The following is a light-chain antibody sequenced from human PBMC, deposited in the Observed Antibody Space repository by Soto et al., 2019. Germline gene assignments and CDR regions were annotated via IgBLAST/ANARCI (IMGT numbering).Light chain of an antibody. J-gene: IGKJ1*01. Sequence: EIGMTQSPATLSVSAGGRATLSVRAIQSISDTLAWYQQKPCQTPRLLIYSASRGATGFPARFSGSGSGTDFTLTISSLQSEDFAVYYCQQYNNWPWTFGQGTKVDIK. V-gene: IGKV3-15*01. CDR3: QQYNNWPWT. CDR1: QSISDT. CDR2: SAS.